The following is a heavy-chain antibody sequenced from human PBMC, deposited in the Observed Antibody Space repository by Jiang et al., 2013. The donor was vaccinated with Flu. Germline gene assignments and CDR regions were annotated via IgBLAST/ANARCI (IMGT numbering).Heavy chain of an antibody. CDR1: GGSISSSSYY. Sequence: GSGLVKPSETLSLTCTVSGGSISSSSYYWGWIRQPPGKGLEWIGSIYYSGSTYYNPSLKSRVTISVDTSKNQFSLKLSSVTAADTAVYYCARGAYCGGDCLNWFDPWGQGTLVTVSS. D-gene: IGHD2-21*02. CDR2: IYYSGST. V-gene: IGHV4-39*01. CDR3: ARGAYCGGDCLNWFDP. J-gene: IGHJ5*02.